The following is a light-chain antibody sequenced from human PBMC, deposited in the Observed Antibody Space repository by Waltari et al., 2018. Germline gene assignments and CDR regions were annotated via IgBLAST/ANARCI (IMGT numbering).Light chain of an antibody. V-gene: IGKV4-1*01. CDR2: WAS. CDR1: QSVLYSSNNKNY. Sequence: DIVMTQSPDSLAVSLGERATINCKSRQSVLYSSNNKNYLAWYQQKPGQPPKLLIYWASTRESGVPDRFSGSGSGTDFTLTISSLQAEDVAVYYCQQYYSTPPVTFGPGTKVDIK. CDR3: QQYYSTPPVT. J-gene: IGKJ3*01.